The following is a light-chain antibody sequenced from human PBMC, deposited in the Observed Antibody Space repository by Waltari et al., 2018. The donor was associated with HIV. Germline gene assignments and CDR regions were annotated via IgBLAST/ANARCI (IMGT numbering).Light chain of an antibody. CDR3: QQLKTYVAA. CDR1: QDISTS. Sequence: DIRLTQSPSSLSASVGDRVTLTCRASQDISTSLAWYQKKPGKAPKLLIYSASTLQTGVPSRFAGGGSGTSFTLTISPLQSEDFAVYYCQQLKTYVAAFDGGTKVEI. V-gene: IGKV1-9*01. J-gene: IGKJ4*01. CDR2: SAS.